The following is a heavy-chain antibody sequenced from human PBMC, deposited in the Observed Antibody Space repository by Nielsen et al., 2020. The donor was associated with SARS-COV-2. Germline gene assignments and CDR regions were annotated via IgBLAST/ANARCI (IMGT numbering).Heavy chain of an antibody. V-gene: IGHV4-31*03. CDR3: ARESSGYDHYNYGMDV. Sequence: LRLSCTVSGGSISSGGYYWSWIRHHPGNGLEWIGYIYFSGRTCYNPSLKSRVTISVDTSKNQFSLSLTSVTASDTAVYYCARESSGYDHYNYGMDVWGQGTTVTVSS. J-gene: IGHJ6*02. D-gene: IGHD5-12*01. CDR1: GGSISSGGYY. CDR2: IYFSGRT.